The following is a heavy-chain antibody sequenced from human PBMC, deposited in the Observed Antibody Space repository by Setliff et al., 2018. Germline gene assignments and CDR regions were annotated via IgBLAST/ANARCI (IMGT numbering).Heavy chain of an antibody. J-gene: IGHJ4*02. V-gene: IGHV4-4*08. CDR2: IYTSGST. CDR3: ARSPSSGAYWNPRPFYSDY. CDR1: GGSISSYY. Sequence: SETLSLTCTVSGGSISSYYWSWIRQPPWKGLEWIGYIYTSGSTNYNPSLKSRVTISVDSSINQFSLNLSSVTAADTALYYCARSPSSGAYWNPRPFYSDYWARGTLVTVSS. D-gene: IGHD1-26*01.